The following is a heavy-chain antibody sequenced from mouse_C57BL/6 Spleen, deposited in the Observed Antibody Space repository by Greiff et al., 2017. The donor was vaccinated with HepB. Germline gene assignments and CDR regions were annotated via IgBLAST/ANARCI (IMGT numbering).Heavy chain of an antibody. D-gene: IGHD4-1*01. CDR2: IWSGGST. CDR1: GFSLTSYG. CDR3: GRGELGLDY. V-gene: IGHV2-2*01. J-gene: IGHJ2*01. Sequence: QVQLKESGPGLVQPSQCLSITCTASGFSLTSYGVHWVRQSPGKGLEWLGVIWSGGSTAYNAAFISRLSISKDNTKSHVFFKMNSLQADDTAIYYCGRGELGLDYWGQGTTLTVSS.